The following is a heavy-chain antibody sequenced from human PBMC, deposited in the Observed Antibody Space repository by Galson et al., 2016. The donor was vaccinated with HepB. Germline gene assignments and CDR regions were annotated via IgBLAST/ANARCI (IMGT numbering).Heavy chain of an antibody. CDR2: IYSGGST. J-gene: IGHJ3*02. V-gene: IGHV3-53*01. CDR1: EFTASSNY. D-gene: IGHD3-10*01. Sequence: SLRLSCAAYEFTASSNYLNWIRQAPGKGLEWVSAIYSGGSTHYADSVKGRFTISRDNSKNTVYLEMKSLRAEDTAVYYCAKERGSRLTMVRGVLDPFDIWGQGTLVTVSS. CDR3: AKERGSRLTMVRGVLDPFDI.